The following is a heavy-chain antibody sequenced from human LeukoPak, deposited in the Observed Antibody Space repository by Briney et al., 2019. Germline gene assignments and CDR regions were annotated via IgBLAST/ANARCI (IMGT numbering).Heavy chain of an antibody. CDR1: GYSISSGYY. Sequence: SETLSLTCGVSGYSISSGYYWGWIRQTPGKGLEWIGSIHHSGSTYYNPSLKSRVTILMDTSKNHFSLKLNSVTAADTAVYYCAGKYYYHSSGYFYVDYWGQGTLVTVSS. D-gene: IGHD3-22*01. CDR2: IHHSGST. V-gene: IGHV4-38-2*01. J-gene: IGHJ4*02. CDR3: AGKYYYHSSGYFYVDY.